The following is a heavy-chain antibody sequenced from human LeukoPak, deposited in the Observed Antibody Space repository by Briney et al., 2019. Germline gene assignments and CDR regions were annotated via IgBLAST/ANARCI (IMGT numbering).Heavy chain of an antibody. CDR3: TTRRQDGW. J-gene: IGHJ4*02. D-gene: IGHD2-15*01. CDR2: IKSKSDGGTI. Sequence: GGSLRLSCVGSGFTFSDAWMSWVRQAPGKGLEWVGRIKSKSDGGTIDYAAPVKGRFTISRDDSRNTLYLQMNGLKTEDTAVYYCTTRRQDGWWGQGTLVTVS. V-gene: IGHV3-15*01. CDR1: GFTFSDAW.